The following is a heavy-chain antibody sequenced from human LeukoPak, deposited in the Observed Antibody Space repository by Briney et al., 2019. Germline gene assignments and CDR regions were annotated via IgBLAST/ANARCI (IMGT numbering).Heavy chain of an antibody. CDR1: GYTFTSCA. J-gene: IGHJ4*01. V-gene: IGHV1-3*01. CDR3: ARATWIQLWSFDY. D-gene: IGHD5-18*01. CDR2: INAGNGNT. Sequence: ASVKVSCKASGYTFTSCAMHWVRQAPGQRLEWMGWINAGNGNTKYSQKFQGRVTITRDTSASTAYMELSSLRSEDTAVYYCARATWIQLWSFDYWAHGTLVTVSS.